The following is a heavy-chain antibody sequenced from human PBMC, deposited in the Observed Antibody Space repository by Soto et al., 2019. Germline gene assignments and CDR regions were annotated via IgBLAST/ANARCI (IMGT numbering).Heavy chain of an antibody. J-gene: IGHJ4*02. D-gene: IGHD6-13*01. CDR1: GYGFTSYW. Sequence: GESLKISCKGSGYGFTSYWIGWVRQMPGKGLEWMGIIYPGDSDTRYSPSFQGQVTISANKSISTAYLQWSSLKASDTAMYYCATQQQLALFDHWGQGTLVTVSS. V-gene: IGHV5-51*01. CDR3: ATQQQLALFDH. CDR2: IYPGDSDT.